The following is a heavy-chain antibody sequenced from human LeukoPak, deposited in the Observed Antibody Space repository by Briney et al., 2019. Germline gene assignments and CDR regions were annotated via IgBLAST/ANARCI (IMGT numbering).Heavy chain of an antibody. V-gene: IGHV3-23*01. Sequence: GSLRLSCATSGFAFINNFMAWVRQAPGKGLEWVSSLSGSGFDAFYADSVKGRFTTSRDNSKNALFLQMSSLRVEDTAVYFCVRDEPGRSWYNWGQGSLVTVSS. D-gene: IGHD6-13*01. J-gene: IGHJ4*02. CDR2: LSGSGFDA. CDR1: GFAFINNF. CDR3: VRDEPGRSWYN.